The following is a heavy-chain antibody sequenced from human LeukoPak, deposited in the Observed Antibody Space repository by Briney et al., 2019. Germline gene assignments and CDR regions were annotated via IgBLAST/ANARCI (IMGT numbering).Heavy chain of an antibody. D-gene: IGHD4-17*01. Sequence: PSETLSLTCTVSGGSISSYYWSWVRQPPGKGLGWIGSIYHSGRAYNNSSLKRRVTISVDTSINQFSLKLSSVTAADTAVYYCARVISWVTTATEQRHYYMDVWGKGTMVTVSS. CDR2: IYHSGRA. V-gene: IGHV4-38-2*02. CDR3: ARVISWVTTATEQRHYYMDV. J-gene: IGHJ6*03. CDR1: GGSISSYY.